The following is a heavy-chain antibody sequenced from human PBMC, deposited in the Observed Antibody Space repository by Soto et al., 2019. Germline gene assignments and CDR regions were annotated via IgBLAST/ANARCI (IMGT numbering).Heavy chain of an antibody. V-gene: IGHV4-61*08. CDR2: IYYSGST. Sequence: SETLSLTCTVSGGSISSGGYYWSWIRQHPGKGLEWIGYIYYSGSTNYNPSLKSRVTISVDTSKNQFSLKLSSVTAADTAVYYCAREHPSSGSYYNVYYYYGMDVWGQGTTVTVSS. CDR1: GGSISSGGYY. D-gene: IGHD3-10*01. CDR3: AREHPSSGSYYNVYYYYGMDV. J-gene: IGHJ6*02.